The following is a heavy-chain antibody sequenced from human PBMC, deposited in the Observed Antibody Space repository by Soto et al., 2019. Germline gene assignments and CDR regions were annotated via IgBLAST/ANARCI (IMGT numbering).Heavy chain of an antibody. CDR3: ARGHGSSGWRYFDY. CDR1: GGTFSSYA. CDR2: IIPIFGTA. J-gene: IGHJ4*02. V-gene: IGHV1-69*06. D-gene: IGHD6-19*01. Sequence: SVKVSCKASGGTFSSYAISWVRQAPGQGLEWMGGIIPIFGTANYAQKFQGGVTITADKSTSTAYMELSSLRSEDTAVYYCARGHGSSGWRYFDYWGQGTLVTVSS.